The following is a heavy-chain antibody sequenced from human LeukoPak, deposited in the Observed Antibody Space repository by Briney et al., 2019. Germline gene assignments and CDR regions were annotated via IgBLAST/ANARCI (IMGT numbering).Heavy chain of an antibody. CDR2: IYHSGST. CDR3: ARAFYGMDV. CDR1: GGSISSGGYS. Sequence: SQTLSLTCAVSGGSISSGGYSWSWIRQPPGKGLEWIGYIYHSGSTYYNPSLKSRVTISVDRSKNQCSLKLSSVTAADTAVYYCARAFYGMDVWGQGTTVTVSS. J-gene: IGHJ6*02. V-gene: IGHV4-30-2*01.